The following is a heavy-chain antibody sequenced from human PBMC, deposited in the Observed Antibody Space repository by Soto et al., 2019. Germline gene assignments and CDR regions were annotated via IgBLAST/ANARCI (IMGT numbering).Heavy chain of an antibody. CDR1: GGSISSSNW. CDR3: ASSIVVVPAAILSK. D-gene: IGHD2-2*01. V-gene: IGHV4-4*02. CDR2: IYHSGST. J-gene: IGHJ4*02. Sequence: SETLSLTCAVSGGSISSSNWWSWVRQPPGKGLEWIGEIYHSGSTNYNPSLKSRVTISVDKSKNQFSLKLSSVTAADTAVYYCASSIVVVPAAILSKWGQGTLVTVSS.